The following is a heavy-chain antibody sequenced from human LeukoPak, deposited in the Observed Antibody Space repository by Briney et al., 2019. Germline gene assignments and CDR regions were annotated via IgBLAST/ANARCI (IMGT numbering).Heavy chain of an antibody. CDR3: AIEGWNTYYDFWSGPPLSY. CDR1: GGSISSYY. Sequence: SETLSLTCTVSGGSISSYYWSWIRQPAGKGLEWIGRIYTSGSTNYNPSLKSRVTMSVDTSKNQFSLKLSSVTAADTAVYYSAIEGWNTYYDFWSGPPLSYWGQGTLVTVSS. CDR2: IYTSGST. J-gene: IGHJ4*02. D-gene: IGHD3-3*01. V-gene: IGHV4-4*07.